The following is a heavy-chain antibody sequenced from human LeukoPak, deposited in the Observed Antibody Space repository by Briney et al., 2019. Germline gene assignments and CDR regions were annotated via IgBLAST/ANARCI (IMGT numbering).Heavy chain of an antibody. Sequence: SETLSLTCTVSGYSISSGYYWGWIRQPPGKGLEWIGSIYHSGSTYYNPSLKSRVTISVDTSKNQFSLKLSSVTAADTAVYYCARLNEGAISNWGQGTPVTVSS. CDR3: ARLNEGAISN. CDR1: GYSISSGYY. CDR2: IYHSGST. V-gene: IGHV4-38-2*02. J-gene: IGHJ4*02. D-gene: IGHD2/OR15-2a*01.